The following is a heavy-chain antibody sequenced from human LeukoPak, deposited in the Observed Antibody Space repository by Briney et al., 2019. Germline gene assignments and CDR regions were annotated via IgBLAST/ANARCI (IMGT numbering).Heavy chain of an antibody. CDR3: ARMYYYDSSGYYRHFDY. CDR1: GYTFTSYD. D-gene: IGHD3-22*01. Sequence: GASVKVSCKASGYTFTSYDINWVRQATGQGLEWMGWMNPNSGNTGYAQKFQGRVTMTRNTSISTAYMELSSLRSEDTAVYYCARMYYYDSSGYYRHFDYWGREPWSPSPQ. V-gene: IGHV1-8*01. CDR2: MNPNSGNT. J-gene: IGHJ4*02.